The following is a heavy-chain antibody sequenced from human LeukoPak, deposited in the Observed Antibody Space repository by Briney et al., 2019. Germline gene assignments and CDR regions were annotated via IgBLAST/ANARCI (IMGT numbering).Heavy chain of an antibody. CDR1: GYTFTAYY. J-gene: IGHJ5*02. V-gene: IGHV1-2*02. CDR3: ARGYYDSSGYYSFDP. D-gene: IGHD3-22*01. Sequence: ASVKVSCKASGYTFTAYYMHWVRQAPGQGLEWMGWINPNSGGTNYAQKFQGRVTMTRDTSISTAYMELSRLRSDDTAVYYCARGYYDSSGYYSFDPWGQGTLVTVSS. CDR2: INPNSGGT.